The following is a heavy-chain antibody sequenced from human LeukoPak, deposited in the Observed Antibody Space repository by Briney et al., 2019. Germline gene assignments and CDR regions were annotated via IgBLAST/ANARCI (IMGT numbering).Heavy chain of an antibody. D-gene: IGHD1-1*01. J-gene: IGHJ4*02. V-gene: IGHV1-18*01. Sequence: ASVKVSCKASGFTFNSYGISWVRQAPGQGLEWMGWISHYTAKTDYAQKFQGRLTVTIDTATTTAYMELRSLRSDDTAVYFCARDRSTNDYWGQGTLLTVSS. CDR3: ARDRSTNDY. CDR2: ISHYTAKT. CDR1: GFTFNSYG.